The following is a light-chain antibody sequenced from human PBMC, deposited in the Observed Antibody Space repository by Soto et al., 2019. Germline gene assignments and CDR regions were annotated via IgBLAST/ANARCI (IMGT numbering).Light chain of an antibody. CDR2: GAS. J-gene: IGKJ2*01. V-gene: IGKV3-20*01. Sequence: EIVLPQSPGTLSLSPGERATLSCRASQSVYNNYLAWYQQQPDQHPRLLVNGASNRSTGIPYRFSGGGSGKDFTLTISSLWLDEFAVYYCQRYGLPLLFLGQGTMVAI. CDR1: QSVYNNY. CDR3: QRYGLPLLF.